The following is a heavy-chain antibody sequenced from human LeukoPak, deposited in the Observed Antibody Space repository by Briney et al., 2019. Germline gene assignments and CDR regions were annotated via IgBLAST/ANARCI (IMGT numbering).Heavy chain of an antibody. CDR1: GSTFSGSA. CDR2: IRSKANSYAT. D-gene: IGHD3-22*01. Sequence: GGSLRLSCAASGSTFSGSAMHWVRQASGKGLEWVGRIRSKANSYATAYAASVKGRFTISRDDSKNTAYLQMNSLKTEDTAVYYCKMIVDAFDIWGQGTMVTVSS. J-gene: IGHJ3*02. CDR3: KMIVDAFDI. V-gene: IGHV3-73*01.